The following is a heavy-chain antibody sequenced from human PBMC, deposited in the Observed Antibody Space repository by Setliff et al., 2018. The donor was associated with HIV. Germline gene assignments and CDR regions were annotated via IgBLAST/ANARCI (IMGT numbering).Heavy chain of an antibody. V-gene: IGHV3-23*01. CDR2: INSAERT. CDR1: GFSFSNYA. J-gene: IGHJ6*02. D-gene: IGHD3-22*01. Sequence: GGSLRLSCAASGFSFSNYAMTWVRQAPGKGLEWVSTINSAERTFYAKSVKGRFTISRDNSKSTLYLQVSSLRAEDTAVYYCARDYHAFRMIVVVDNYYGMDVWGQGTTVTVSS. CDR3: ARDYHAFRMIVVVDNYYGMDV.